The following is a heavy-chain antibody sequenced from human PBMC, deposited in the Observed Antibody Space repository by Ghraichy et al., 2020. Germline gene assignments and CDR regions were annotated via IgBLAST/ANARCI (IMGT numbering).Heavy chain of an antibody. CDR2: IYYSGST. V-gene: IGHV4-39*01. CDR3: ARLSPYTGGIDY. Sequence: SETLSLTCTVSGGSISSSSYYWGWIRQPPGKGLEWIGSIYYSGSTYYNPSLKSRVTISVDTSKNQFSLKLSSVTAADTAVYYCARLSPYTGGIDYWGQGTLVTVSS. CDR1: GGSISSSSYY. D-gene: IGHD1-14*01. J-gene: IGHJ4*02.